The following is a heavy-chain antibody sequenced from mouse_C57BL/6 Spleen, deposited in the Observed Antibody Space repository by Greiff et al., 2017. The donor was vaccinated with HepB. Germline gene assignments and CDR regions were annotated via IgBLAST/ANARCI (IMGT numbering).Heavy chain of an antibody. Sequence: QVQLKESGPGLVAPSQSLSITCTVSGFSLTSYGVHWVRQPPGKGLAWLVVIWSDGSTTYNSALKSRLSISKDNSKSQGFLKMNSLQTDDTAMYYCARHDGYYAWFAYWGQWTLVTVSA. J-gene: IGHJ3*01. CDR1: GFSLTSYG. CDR3: ARHDGYYAWFAY. V-gene: IGHV2-6-1*01. D-gene: IGHD2-3*01. CDR2: IWSDGST.